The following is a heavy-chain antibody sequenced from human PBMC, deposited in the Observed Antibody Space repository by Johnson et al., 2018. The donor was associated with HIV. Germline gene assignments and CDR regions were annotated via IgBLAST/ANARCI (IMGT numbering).Heavy chain of an antibody. CDR2: ISYDGSNK. V-gene: IGHV3-30*14. CDR3: ARIGAWQLHRAFDI. D-gene: IGHD2-15*01. CDR1: GFTFSSYA. Sequence: QVQLVESGGGVVQPGRSLRLSCAASGFTFSSYAMHWVRQAPGKGLEWVAVISYDGSNKYYADSVKARFTISRDNSKNTLYLQMNSLRAEDTAVYYCARIGAWQLHRAFDIWGQGTMVTVSS. J-gene: IGHJ3*02.